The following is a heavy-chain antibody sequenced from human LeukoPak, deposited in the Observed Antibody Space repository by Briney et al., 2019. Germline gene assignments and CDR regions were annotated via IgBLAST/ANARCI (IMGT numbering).Heavy chain of an antibody. V-gene: IGHV5-51*01. Sequence: GESLKISCQGSGYSFTSYWIGWVRQMPGKGLEWMGIIYPGDSDTRYSPSFQGQVTISADKSISTAYLQWSSLKASDTAMYYCARRGYCSGGSCYSNPFDIWGQGTMVTVSS. CDR1: GYSFTSYW. CDR3: ARRGYCSGGSCYSNPFDI. D-gene: IGHD2-15*01. J-gene: IGHJ3*02. CDR2: IYPGDSDT.